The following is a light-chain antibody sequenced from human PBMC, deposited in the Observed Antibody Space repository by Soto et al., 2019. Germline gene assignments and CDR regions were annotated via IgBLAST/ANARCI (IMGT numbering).Light chain of an antibody. Sequence: IVLTQSPGTLSLSPGERATLSCRASQSFSSTYLAWYQQKPGQAPRLHIYGASSRATGIPDRFSGSGSGTEFTLTISRLEPEDFAVYYCQHYGSSRTFGQGTKVEIK. J-gene: IGKJ1*01. V-gene: IGKV3-20*01. CDR2: GAS. CDR1: QSFSSTY. CDR3: QHYGSSRT.